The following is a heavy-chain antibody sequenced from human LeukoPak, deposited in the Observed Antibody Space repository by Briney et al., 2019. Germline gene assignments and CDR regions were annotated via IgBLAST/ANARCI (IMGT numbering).Heavy chain of an antibody. CDR1: GYTFTSYD. CDR2: MNPNSGNT. V-gene: IGHV1-8*03. J-gene: IGHJ6*03. D-gene: IGHD2-2*01. CDR3: ARGLLGYHHNYYYYMDV. Sequence: ASVKVSCKASGYTFTSYDINWVRQATGQGLEWMGWMNPNSGNTGYAQKFQGRVTITRNTSISTAYMELSSLRSEDTAVYYCARGLLGYHHNYYYYMDVWGKGTTVTVSS.